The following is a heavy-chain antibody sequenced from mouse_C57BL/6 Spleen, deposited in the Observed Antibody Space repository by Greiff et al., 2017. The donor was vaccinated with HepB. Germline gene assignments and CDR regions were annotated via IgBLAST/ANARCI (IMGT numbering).Heavy chain of an antibody. CDR3: VRQGYGSREGYAMDY. CDR1: GFSFNTYA. V-gene: IGHV10-1*01. Sequence: EVKVVESGGGLVQPKGSLKLSCAASGFSFNTYAMNWVRQAPGKGLEWVARIRSKSNNYATYYADSVKDRFTISRDDSESMLYLQMNNLKTEDTAMYYCVRQGYGSREGYAMDYWGQGTSVTVSS. J-gene: IGHJ4*01. D-gene: IGHD1-1*01. CDR2: IRSKSNNYAT.